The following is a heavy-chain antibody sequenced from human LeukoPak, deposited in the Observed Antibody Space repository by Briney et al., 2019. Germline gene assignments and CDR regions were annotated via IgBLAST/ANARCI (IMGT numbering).Heavy chain of an antibody. CDR1: GFTFSSYS. V-gene: IGHV3-21*01. D-gene: IGHD3-22*01. Sequence: GGSLRLSCAASGFTFSSYSMNWVRQAPGKGLEWVSSISSSSSYIYYADSVKGRFTISRDNAKSSLYLQMNSLRAEDTAVYYCAGEVRTYYYDSSGFLDYWGQGTLVTVSS. CDR2: ISSSSSYI. J-gene: IGHJ4*02. CDR3: AGEVRTYYYDSSGFLDY.